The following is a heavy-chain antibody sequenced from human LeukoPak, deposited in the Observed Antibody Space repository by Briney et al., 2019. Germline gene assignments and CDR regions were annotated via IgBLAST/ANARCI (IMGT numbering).Heavy chain of an antibody. CDR3: ARDPALRGWYNFFDP. CDR1: GFTFSYYA. D-gene: IGHD6-19*01. V-gene: IGHV3-30-3*01. J-gene: IGHJ5*02. CDR2: ISYDETSK. Sequence: PGRSLRLSCAASGFTFSYYALHWVRQAPGKGLEWVAAISYDETSKFYTDSVKGRFTISRDNSGNMLYLQMNSLRVEDTAVYYCARDPALRGWYNFFDPWGQGTLVTVSS.